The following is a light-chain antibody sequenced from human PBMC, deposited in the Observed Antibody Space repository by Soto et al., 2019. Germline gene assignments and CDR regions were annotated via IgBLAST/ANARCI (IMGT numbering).Light chain of an antibody. CDR3: QQYYIDVT. CDR2: KAS. Sequence: DIQMTQSPSTLSASVGDRVTITCRASQRISSWLAWYQQKPGKAPKLLIYKASSLESGVPSRFSGSGSGTEFTFTISSLQPDDFATYYCQQYYIDVTFGGGTKVEIK. V-gene: IGKV1-5*03. CDR1: QRISSW. J-gene: IGKJ4*01.